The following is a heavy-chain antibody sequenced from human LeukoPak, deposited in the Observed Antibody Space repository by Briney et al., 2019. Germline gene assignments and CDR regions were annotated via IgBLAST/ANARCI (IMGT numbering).Heavy chain of an antibody. CDR2: TYYRSKWYN. D-gene: IGHD3-3*01. CDR1: GDGVSSKTAT. CDR3: ARNTPDFGTHQRFDP. J-gene: IGHJ5*02. Sequence: SQTLSLTCAISGDGVSSKTATWNWIRQSPSRGLEWLGRTYYRSKWYNDFAISVKSRITVNPDTSKNQFSLQLNSVTPEDTAVYYCARNTPDFGTHQRFDPWGQGTLVTVSS. V-gene: IGHV6-1*01.